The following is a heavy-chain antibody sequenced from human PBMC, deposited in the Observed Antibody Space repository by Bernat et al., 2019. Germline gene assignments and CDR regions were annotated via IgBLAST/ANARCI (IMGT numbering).Heavy chain of an antibody. J-gene: IGHJ5*02. CDR3: ARDLGPSYSSGWYGWFDP. CDR1: GGSISSYY. CDR2: IYYSGST. V-gene: IGHV4-59*01. D-gene: IGHD6-19*01. Sequence: QVQLQESGPGLVKPSETLSLTCTVSGGSISSYYWSWIRQPPGTGLEWIGYIYYSGSTNYNPSLKSRVTISVDTSKNQFSLKLSSVTAADTAVYYCARDLGPSYSSGWYGWFDPWGQGTLVTVSS.